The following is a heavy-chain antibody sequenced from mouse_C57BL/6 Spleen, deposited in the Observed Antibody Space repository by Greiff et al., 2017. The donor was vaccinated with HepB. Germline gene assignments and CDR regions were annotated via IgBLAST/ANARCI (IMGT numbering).Heavy chain of an antibody. CDR3: AREGGDGYFYFDY. CDR2: IYPSDSET. D-gene: IGHD2-3*01. V-gene: IGHV1-61*01. J-gene: IGHJ2*01. CDR1: GYTFTSYW. Sequence: VQLQQPGAELVRPGSSVKLSCKASGYTFTSYWMDWVKQRPGQGLEWIGNIYPSDSETHYNQKFKDKATLTVDKSSSTAYMQLSSLTSEDSAVYYCAREGGDGYFYFDYWGQGTTLTVSS.